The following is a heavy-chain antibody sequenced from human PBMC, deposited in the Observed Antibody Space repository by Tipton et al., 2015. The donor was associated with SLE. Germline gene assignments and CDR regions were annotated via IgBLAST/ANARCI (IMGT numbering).Heavy chain of an antibody. CDR1: GFTFSNYW. Sequence: SLRLSCAASGFTFSNYWMSWVRQAPGKGLEWVANLKQDGSEKTYVDSVKGRFTISRENAKNSLYLQMNSLRAEDTAVYYCARDKGGSYLSDYWGQGTLVTVSS. V-gene: IGHV3-7*01. CDR2: LKQDGSEK. D-gene: IGHD1-26*01. J-gene: IGHJ4*02. CDR3: ARDKGGSYLSDY.